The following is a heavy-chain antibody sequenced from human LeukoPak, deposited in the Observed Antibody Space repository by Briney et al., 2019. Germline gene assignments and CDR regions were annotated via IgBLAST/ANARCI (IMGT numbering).Heavy chain of an antibody. V-gene: IGHV3-23*01. Sequence: GGSLRLSCAASGFTFSSYAMSWVRQAPGKGLEWVSAISGSGGSTYYADSVKGRFTISRDNSKNTLYLQMNSLRAEDTAAYYCAKDDQLQDYFDYWGQGTLVTVSS. CDR2: ISGSGGST. J-gene: IGHJ4*02. CDR3: AKDDQLQDYFDY. D-gene: IGHD2-2*01. CDR1: GFTFSSYA.